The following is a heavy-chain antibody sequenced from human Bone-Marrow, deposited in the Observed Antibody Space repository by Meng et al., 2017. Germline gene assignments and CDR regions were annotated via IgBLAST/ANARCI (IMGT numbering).Heavy chain of an antibody. V-gene: IGHV4-34*01. J-gene: IGHJ4*02. D-gene: IGHD2-21*01. Sequence: QVQVQQWGAGLLKPSETLSLTCASHGWSFSAYDWSWIRQPPGKGLEWLGQINHSGSTNDNPSLKSRVTISIDTSRNQLSLKLSSVTAADTAVYYCRLAYCMGDCVDYWGQGTLVTVSS. CDR2: INHSGST. CDR1: GWSFSAYD. CDR3: RLAYCMGDCVDY.